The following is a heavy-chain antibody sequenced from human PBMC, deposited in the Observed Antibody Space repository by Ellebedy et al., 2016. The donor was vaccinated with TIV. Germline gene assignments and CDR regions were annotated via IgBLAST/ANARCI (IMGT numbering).Heavy chain of an antibody. CDR2: IYSGGNT. CDR3: ASPPVDIVVVVATDQDYFDY. Sequence: GGSLRLSCAASGFTVSSNYMSWVRQAPGKGLEWVSVIYSGGNTYYADSVKGRFTISRDNSKNTLYLQMNSLRAEDTAVYYCASPPVDIVVVVATDQDYFDYWGQGTLVTVSS. CDR1: GFTVSSNY. V-gene: IGHV3-53*01. D-gene: IGHD2-15*01. J-gene: IGHJ4*02.